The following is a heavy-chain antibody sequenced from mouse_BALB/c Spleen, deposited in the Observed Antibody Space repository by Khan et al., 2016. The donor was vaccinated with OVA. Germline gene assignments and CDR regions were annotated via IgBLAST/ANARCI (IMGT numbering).Heavy chain of an antibody. V-gene: IGHV9-3-1*01. CDR3: ARVGYNGTMDY. CDR1: GYTFTNYG. J-gene: IGHJ4*01. D-gene: IGHD2-14*01. CDR2: INTYTGEP. Sequence: QIQLVQSGPELKKPGETVKISCKASGYTFTNYGMNWVKQAPGKGLKWMGWINTYTGEPTYGDDFKGRFAFSLETSASTAYLQINNLKNEDTATYFCARVGYNGTMDYWSQGTSVTVSS.